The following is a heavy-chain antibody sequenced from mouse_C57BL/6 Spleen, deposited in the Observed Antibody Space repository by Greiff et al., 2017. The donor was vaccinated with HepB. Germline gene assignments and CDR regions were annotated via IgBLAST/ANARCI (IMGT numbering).Heavy chain of an antibody. J-gene: IGHJ2*01. D-gene: IGHD2-3*01. CDR3: ARSPYDLFDY. V-gene: IGHV1-82*01. CDR1: GYAFSSSW. CDR2: IYPGDGDT. Sequence: QVQLKESGPELVKPGASVKISCKASGYAFSSSWMNWVKQRPGKGLEWIGRIYPGDGDTNYNGKFKGKATLTADKSSSTAYMQLSSLTSEDSAVYFCARSPYDLFDYWGQGTTLTVSS.